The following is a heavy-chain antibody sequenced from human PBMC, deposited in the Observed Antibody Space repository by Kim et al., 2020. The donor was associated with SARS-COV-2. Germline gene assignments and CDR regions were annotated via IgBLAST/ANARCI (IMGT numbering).Heavy chain of an antibody. Sequence: YTQTVQGRVTITADKSTSTAYMGLSSLRSEDTAVYYCARSGAVVSRPPDYWGQGTLVTVSS. D-gene: IGHD3-22*01. CDR3: ARSGAVVSRPPDY. J-gene: IGHJ4*02. V-gene: IGHV1-69*02.